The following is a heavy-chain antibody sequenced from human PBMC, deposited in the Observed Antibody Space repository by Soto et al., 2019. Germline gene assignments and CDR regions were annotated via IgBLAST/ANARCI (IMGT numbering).Heavy chain of an antibody. D-gene: IGHD2-2*01. CDR1: GGSFSGYY. CDR3: ARAVARYCSSTSCPDAFDI. Sequence: SETLSLTCAVYGGSFSGYYWSWIRQPPGKGLEWIGEIYYSGSTNYNPSLKSRVTISVDTSKNQFSLKLSSVTAADTAVYYCARAVARYCSSTSCPDAFDIWGQGTMVTVSS. CDR2: IYYSGST. V-gene: IGHV4-34*09. J-gene: IGHJ3*02.